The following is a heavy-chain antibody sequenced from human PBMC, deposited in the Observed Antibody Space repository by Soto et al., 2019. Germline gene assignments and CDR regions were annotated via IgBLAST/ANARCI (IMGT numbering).Heavy chain of an antibody. Sequence: GESLKISCKGSGYSFTSYWIGWVRQMPGKGLEWMGIIYPGDSDTRYSPSFQGQVTISADKSISTAYLQWSSLKASDTAMYYCARHSDYDFYHDPSGMDVWGQGTRVTVSS. V-gene: IGHV5-51*01. CDR2: IYPGDSDT. D-gene: IGHD3-3*01. J-gene: IGHJ6*02. CDR1: GYSFTSYW. CDR3: ARHSDYDFYHDPSGMDV.